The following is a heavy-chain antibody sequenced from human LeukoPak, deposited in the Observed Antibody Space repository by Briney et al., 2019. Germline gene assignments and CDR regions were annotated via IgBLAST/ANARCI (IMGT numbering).Heavy chain of an antibody. CDR3: ARETVKEEHFDY. D-gene: IGHD4-17*01. Sequence: PGGSLRLSCAASGFTFSSYWMNWVRQAPGKGLEWVANIKQDGSEKYYVDSVKGRFTNSRDNAKNSLYLQMNSLRAEDTAVYYCARETVKEEHFDYWGQGTLVTVSS. CDR2: IKQDGSEK. V-gene: IGHV3-7*01. J-gene: IGHJ4*02. CDR1: GFTFSSYW.